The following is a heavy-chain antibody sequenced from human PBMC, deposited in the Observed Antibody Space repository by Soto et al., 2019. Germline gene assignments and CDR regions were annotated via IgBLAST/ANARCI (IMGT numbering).Heavy chain of an antibody. Sequence: EVQLVESGGGLIQPGGSLRLSCAASGFTVSSNYMSWVRQAPGKGLEWVSVIYSGGSTYYADSVKGRFTISRDNSKNTLYLQMNSLRAEDTAVYYCARVPNYYDSSGYRAYYFDYWGQGTLVTVSS. V-gene: IGHV3-53*01. D-gene: IGHD3-22*01. J-gene: IGHJ4*02. CDR3: ARVPNYYDSSGYRAYYFDY. CDR1: GFTVSSNY. CDR2: IYSGGST.